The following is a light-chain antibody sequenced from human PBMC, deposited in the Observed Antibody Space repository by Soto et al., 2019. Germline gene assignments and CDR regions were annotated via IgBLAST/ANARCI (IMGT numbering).Light chain of an antibody. J-gene: IGKJ4*01. V-gene: IGKV3-15*01. CDR1: QSVGRN. CDR3: QQDNHWPPLT. Sequence: ETVMTQSPATLSVSPGERATLSCRASQSVGRNLAWYQQKPGQAPRLLIYGASTRATGIPARFSGSGSGTEFTLTISSLQSEDFAIYSCQQDNHWPPLTFGGGTKVEIK. CDR2: GAS.